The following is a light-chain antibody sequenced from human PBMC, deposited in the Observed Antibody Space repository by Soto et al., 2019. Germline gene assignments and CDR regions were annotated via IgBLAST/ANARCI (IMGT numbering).Light chain of an antibody. CDR1: SSNIGTNT. CDR2: RNT. CDR3: AGWDDSLNGPV. J-gene: IGLJ2*01. V-gene: IGLV1-44*01. Sequence: QSVLTQPPSASGTPGQTVTVSCSGSSSNIGTNTVSWYQQLPGTAPKLLIFRNTQRPSGVPDRFSGSKSGSKSGASASLAISGVQSEDEADYYCAGWDDSLNGPVFGGGTKLTVL.